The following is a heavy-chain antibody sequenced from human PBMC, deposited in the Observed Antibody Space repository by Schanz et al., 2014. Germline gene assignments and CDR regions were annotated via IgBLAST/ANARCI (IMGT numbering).Heavy chain of an antibody. CDR3: ARGVRVRGIIIDY. Sequence: QVQLVESGGGLVKPGGSLRLSCAASGFIFNDYYMNWIRQAPGKGLEWVSSITSTSRYIYYADSLKGRLTISRDNAKNSVYLQMNSLRAEDTAEYYCARGVRVRGIIIDYWGPGTLVTVSS. J-gene: IGHJ4*02. V-gene: IGHV3-11*06. CDR2: ITSTSRYI. D-gene: IGHD3-10*01. CDR1: GFIFNDYY.